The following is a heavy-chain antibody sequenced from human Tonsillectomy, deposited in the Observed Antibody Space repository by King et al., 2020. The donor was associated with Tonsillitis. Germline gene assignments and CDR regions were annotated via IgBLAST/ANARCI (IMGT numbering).Heavy chain of an antibody. D-gene: IGHD2-15*01. V-gene: IGHV2-5*01. CDR2: IYWNDDK. Sequence: TLKESGPTLVKPTQTLTLTCTFSGFSLSTSGVGVGWIRQPPGKALEWLALIYWNDDKRYSPSLKSRLTITKDTSKNQVVLTMTNMDSVDTATYYCAHSPYCSGGSCYLNWFDPWGQGTLVTVSS. CDR3: AHSPYCSGGSCYLNWFDP. CDR1: GFSLSTSGVG. J-gene: IGHJ5*02.